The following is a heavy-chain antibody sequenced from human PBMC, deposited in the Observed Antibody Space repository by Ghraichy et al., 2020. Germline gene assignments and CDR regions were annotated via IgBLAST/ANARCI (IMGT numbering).Heavy chain of an antibody. J-gene: IGHJ3*02. CDR1: GFTFSRYA. D-gene: IGHD3-10*02. CDR2: LSPSGDSI. CDR3: AKPFLGWGSPYYTDI. Sequence: GGSLRLSCAASGFTFSRYAMSWVRQAPGKGLEWVSALSPSGDSIYYADSLKGRFTISRDNSRNTVYLQMNSLRAEDTAVYYCAKPFLGWGSPYYTDIWGQGTMVTVSS. V-gene: IGHV3-23*01.